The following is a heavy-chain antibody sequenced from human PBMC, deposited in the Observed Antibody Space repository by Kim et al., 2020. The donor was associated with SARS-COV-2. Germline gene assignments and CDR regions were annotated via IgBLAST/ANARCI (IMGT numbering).Heavy chain of an antibody. CDR1: GFTFSSYW. Sequence: GGSLRLSCAASGFTFSSYWMHWVRQAPGKGLEWVANIKQDGSETYYVDSGKGRFTISRDNAKNSVFLQMNSLRAEDTAVYYCVRSMDIWGQGTTVTVSS. CDR2: IKQDGSET. V-gene: IGHV3-7*03. J-gene: IGHJ6*02. CDR3: VRSMDI.